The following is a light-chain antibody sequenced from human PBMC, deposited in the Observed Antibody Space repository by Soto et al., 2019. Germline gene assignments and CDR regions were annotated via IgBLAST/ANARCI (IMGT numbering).Light chain of an antibody. CDR3: QSYDSSLSAWV. CDR1: SSNIGAGYD. Sequence: QPVLTQPPSVSGAPGQRVTIPCTGSSSNIGAGYDVHWYQQLPGTAPKLLIYVNNNRPSGVPDRFSGSKSGTSASLAITGLQAEDEADYYCQSYDSSLSAWVFGGGTQLTVL. J-gene: IGLJ3*02. V-gene: IGLV1-40*01. CDR2: VNN.